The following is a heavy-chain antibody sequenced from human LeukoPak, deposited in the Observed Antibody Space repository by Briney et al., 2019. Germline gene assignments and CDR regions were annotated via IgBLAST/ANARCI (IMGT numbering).Heavy chain of an antibody. Sequence: KPSETLSLTCTVSGGSISSYYWSWIRQPPGKGLVWIGYIYYSGTTYYNPSLKSRVTISIDTSKNQFSLKLSSVTAADTAVYYCARRGFYGDYVDYWGQGTLVTVSS. J-gene: IGHJ4*02. CDR2: IYYSGTT. V-gene: IGHV4-59*08. CDR3: ARRGFYGDYVDY. CDR1: GGSISSYY. D-gene: IGHD4-17*01.